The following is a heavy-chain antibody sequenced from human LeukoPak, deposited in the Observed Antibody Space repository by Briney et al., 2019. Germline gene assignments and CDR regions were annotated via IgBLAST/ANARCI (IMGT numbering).Heavy chain of an antibody. Sequence: PGGSLRLSCAASGFTFSSYAMSWVRQAPGKGLEWVSAISGSGGSTYYADSVKGRFTISRDNSKNTLYLQMNSPRAEDTAVYYCAKGGVPAAIDYYYMDVWGKGTTVTVSS. V-gene: IGHV3-23*01. CDR2: ISGSGGST. D-gene: IGHD2-2*02. CDR1: GFTFSSYA. CDR3: AKGGVPAAIDYYYMDV. J-gene: IGHJ6*03.